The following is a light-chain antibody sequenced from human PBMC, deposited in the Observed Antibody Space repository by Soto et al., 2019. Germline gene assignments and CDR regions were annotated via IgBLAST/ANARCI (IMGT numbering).Light chain of an antibody. CDR1: SSDVGASTF. V-gene: IGLV2-14*03. CDR3: SSYTSSSTHV. Sequence: QSVLTQPASVSGAPGQSITISCTGTSSDVGASTFVSWYQQHPDKVPKLMIFDFSRRPSGVSDRFSGSKSGNTASLTISGLQPEDEAEYYCSSYTSSSTHVFGSGTKLTVL. CDR2: DFS. J-gene: IGLJ1*01.